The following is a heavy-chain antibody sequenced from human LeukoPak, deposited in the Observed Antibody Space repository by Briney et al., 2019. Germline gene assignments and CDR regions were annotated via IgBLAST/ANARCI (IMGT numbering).Heavy chain of an antibody. Sequence: SETLSLTCTVSGGSISRYYWSWIRQPAGKGLEWIGRIYTSGLTNYNPSLKSRVTMSVDTSKNQFSLKLNSMTAADTAVYYCARDIDYYYGMDVLGQGTTVTVSS. CDR1: GGSISRYY. CDR2: IYTSGLT. CDR3: ARDIDYYYGMDV. D-gene: IGHD1-26*01. V-gene: IGHV4-4*07. J-gene: IGHJ6*02.